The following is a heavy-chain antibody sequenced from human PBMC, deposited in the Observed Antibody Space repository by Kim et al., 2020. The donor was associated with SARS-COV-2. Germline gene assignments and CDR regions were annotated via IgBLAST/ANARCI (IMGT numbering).Heavy chain of an antibody. J-gene: IGHJ4*02. Sequence: ASVKVSCKASGYTFTSYGISWVRQAPGQGLEWMGWISAYNGNTNYAQKLQGRVTMTTDTSTSTAYMELRSLRSDDTAVYYCAREIYMVRGVIALDYWGQGTLVTVSS. CDR2: ISAYNGNT. V-gene: IGHV1-18*01. CDR3: AREIYMVRGVIALDY. CDR1: GYTFTSYG. D-gene: IGHD3-10*01.